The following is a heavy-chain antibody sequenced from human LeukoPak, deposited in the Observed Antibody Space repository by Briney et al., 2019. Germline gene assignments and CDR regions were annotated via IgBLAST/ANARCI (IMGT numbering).Heavy chain of an antibody. V-gene: IGHV3-66*01. D-gene: IGHD3-22*01. Sequence: GGSLRLSCAASGFTVSSNYMSWVRQAPGKGLEWVSVIYSGGDTYYADAVKGRFTISRDNSKNTLYLQMNSLRVEDTAVYYCARIGFPHYYDSTNYYSLDYWGQGTLVTVSS. CDR2: IYSGGDT. J-gene: IGHJ4*02. CDR1: GFTVSSNY. CDR3: ARIGFPHYYDSTNYYSLDY.